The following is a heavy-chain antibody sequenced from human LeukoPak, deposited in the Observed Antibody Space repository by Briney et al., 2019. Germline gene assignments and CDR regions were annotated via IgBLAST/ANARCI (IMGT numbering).Heavy chain of an antibody. J-gene: IGHJ6*02. V-gene: IGHV3-20*01. D-gene: IGHD3-9*01. Sequence: GGSLRLSCAASGFTFDDYGMSWVRQAPGKGLEWVSGINWNGGSTGYADSVKGRFTISRDNAKNSLYLQMNSLRAEDTALYHCARAPILTGYYNNYYYYGMDVWGQRATVTVSS. CDR2: INWNGGST. CDR1: GFTFDDYG. CDR3: ARAPILTGYYNNYYYYGMDV.